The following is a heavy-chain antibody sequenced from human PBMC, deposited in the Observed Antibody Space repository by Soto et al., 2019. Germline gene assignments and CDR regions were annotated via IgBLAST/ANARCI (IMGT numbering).Heavy chain of an antibody. D-gene: IGHD5-18*01. Sequence: GASVKVSCKASGGTFSSYAISWVRQAPGQGLEWMGGIIPIFGNTNYAQKLQGRVTMTTDTSTSTAYMELRSLRSDDTAVYYCAWTAYSYGYYWGQGTLVTVSS. CDR2: IIPIFGNT. V-gene: IGHV1-18*01. CDR3: AWTAYSYGYY. J-gene: IGHJ4*02. CDR1: GGTFSSYA.